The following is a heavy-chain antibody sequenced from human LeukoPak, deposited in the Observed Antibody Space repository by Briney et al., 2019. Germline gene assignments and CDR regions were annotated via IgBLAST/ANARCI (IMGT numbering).Heavy chain of an antibody. CDR2: IYSFSST. CDR3: ARGQWLSRLFDF. J-gene: IGHJ4*02. CDR1: GFTFSSYE. Sequence: GGSLRLSCAASGFTFSSYEMNWVRQAPGKGLEWVSVIYSFSSTYYADSVKGRFTISRDNSKNTLYLQMNGLRAEDTAIYYCARGQWLSRLFDFWGQGTLVTVSS. D-gene: IGHD6-19*01. V-gene: IGHV3-66*01.